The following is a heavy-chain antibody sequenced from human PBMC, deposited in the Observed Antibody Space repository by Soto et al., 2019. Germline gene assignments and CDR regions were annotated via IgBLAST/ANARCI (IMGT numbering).Heavy chain of an antibody. V-gene: IGHV3-49*03. D-gene: IGHD2-15*01. CDR3: TRVGCSGGSCYSGEYFQH. CDR1: GFTFGDYA. Sequence: GGSLRLSCTASGFTFGDYAMSWFRQAPGKGLEWVGFIRSKAYGGTTEYAASVKGRFTISRDDSKSIAYLQMNSLKTEDTAVYYCTRVGCSGGSCYSGEYFQHWGQGTLVTVSS. J-gene: IGHJ1*01. CDR2: IRSKAYGGTT.